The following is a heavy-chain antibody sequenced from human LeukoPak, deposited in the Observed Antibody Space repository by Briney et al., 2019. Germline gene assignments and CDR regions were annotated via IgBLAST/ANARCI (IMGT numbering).Heavy chain of an antibody. Sequence: QPGGSLRLSCGASGFIFSTYAMHWVRQAPGKGLEWVTFIWYDGSNKYYADSVKGRFIISRDNSKNTLYLQMNSLRPEDTAVYYCATDRPGGGWSFDYWGQGTLVIVSS. D-gene: IGHD6-19*01. J-gene: IGHJ4*02. CDR2: IWYDGSNK. CDR3: ATDRPGGGWSFDY. V-gene: IGHV3-30*02. CDR1: GFIFSTYA.